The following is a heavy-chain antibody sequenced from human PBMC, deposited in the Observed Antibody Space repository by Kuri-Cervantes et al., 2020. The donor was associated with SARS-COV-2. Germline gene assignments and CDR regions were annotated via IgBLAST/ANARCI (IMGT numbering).Heavy chain of an antibody. CDR2: IDPSDSYT. CDR3: AIFFIPGVVDY. J-gene: IGHJ4*02. CDR1: GFSFTSYF. D-gene: IGHD2-21*01. Sequence: GESLKISCKGSGFSFTSYFISWVRQMPGKGLEWMGRIDPSDSYTNYSPSFQGRVTFSADKSINTAYLQWSGLRASDTAIYYCAIFFIPGVVDYWGPGTLVTVSS. V-gene: IGHV5-10-1*01.